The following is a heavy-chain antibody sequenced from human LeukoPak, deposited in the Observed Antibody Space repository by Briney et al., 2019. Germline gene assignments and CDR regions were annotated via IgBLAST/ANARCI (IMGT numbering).Heavy chain of an antibody. D-gene: IGHD6-13*01. CDR1: GFIFSNYW. CDR2: ISKDGSFA. Sequence: GGPLRLSCAAYGFIFSNYWMHWVRQAPGKGLVWVSRISKDGSFASYADSVKGRFTISRDNAKNTLYLQMNSLRAEDTAVYYCAKDESFAAAAGNSFYFDYWGQGTLVTVSS. V-gene: IGHV3-74*01. CDR3: AKDESFAAAAGNSFYFDY. J-gene: IGHJ4*02.